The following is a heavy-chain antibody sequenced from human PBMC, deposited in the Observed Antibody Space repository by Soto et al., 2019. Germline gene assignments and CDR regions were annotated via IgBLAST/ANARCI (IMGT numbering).Heavy chain of an antibody. Sequence: PGGSLRLSCAASGFTFSSYGMHWVRQAPGKGLEWVAVISYDGSNKYYADSVKGRFTISRDNSKNTLYLQMNSLRAEDTAVYYCAKPTYCSSTSCYSYMDVWGKGTTVTLSS. CDR2: ISYDGSNK. D-gene: IGHD2-2*02. CDR1: GFTFSSYG. V-gene: IGHV3-30*18. J-gene: IGHJ6*03. CDR3: AKPTYCSSTSCYSYMDV.